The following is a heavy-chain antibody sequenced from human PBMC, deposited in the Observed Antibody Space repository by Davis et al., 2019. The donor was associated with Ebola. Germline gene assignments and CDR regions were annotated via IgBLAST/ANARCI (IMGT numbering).Heavy chain of an antibody. Sequence: PSETLSLTCAVYGASLNGYHLNWIRQPPGKGLEWIGEVNPSGSTNCNSSLESRVTISLDTSKNQFSLKLTSLTAADTAVYYCARGRYLGYWGQGTLVTVSS. V-gene: IGHV4-34*01. CDR1: GASLNGYH. CDR2: VNPSGST. J-gene: IGHJ4*02. CDR3: ARGRYLGY.